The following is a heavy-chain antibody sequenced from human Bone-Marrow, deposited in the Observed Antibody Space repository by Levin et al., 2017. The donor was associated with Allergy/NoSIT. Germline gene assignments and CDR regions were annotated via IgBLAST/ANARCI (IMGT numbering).Heavy chain of an antibody. CDR2: VSPGDSET. CDR3: ARADGYVNFDF. V-gene: IGHV5-51*01. D-gene: IGHD5-24*01. CDR1: GYTFTNYW. J-gene: IGHJ4*02. Sequence: GGSLRLSCKGFGYTFTNYWIAWVRQMPGKGLEWMGIVSPGDSETRYSPSFEGQVTISADKVIDTAYLQWSSLKASDTAKYFCARADGYVNFDFWGQGTLVTVSA.